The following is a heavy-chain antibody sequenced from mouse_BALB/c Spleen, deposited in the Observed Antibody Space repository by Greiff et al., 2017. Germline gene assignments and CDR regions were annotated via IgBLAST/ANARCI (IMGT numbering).Heavy chain of an antibody. CDR1: GFTFSDYY. CDR2: ISDGGSYT. CDR3: ARRPSVVSLDY. V-gene: IGHV5-4*02. D-gene: IGHD1-1*01. Sequence: EVKVVESGGGLVKPGGSLKLSCAASGFTFSDYYMYWVRQTPEKRLEWVATISDGGSYTYYPDSVKGRFTISRDNAKNNLYLQMSSLKSEDTAMYYCARRPSVVSLDYWGQGTSVTVSS. J-gene: IGHJ4*01.